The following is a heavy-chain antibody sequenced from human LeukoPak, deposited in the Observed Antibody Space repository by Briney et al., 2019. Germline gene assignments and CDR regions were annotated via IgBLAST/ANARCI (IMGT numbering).Heavy chain of an antibody. CDR3: ARQEARCSGGSCLPYYYFGMDV. D-gene: IGHD2-15*01. J-gene: IGHJ6*02. V-gene: IGHV5-51*01. CDR1: GYSFTSYW. CDR2: IYPGDSDT. Sequence: GESLKISCKGSGYSFTSYWIGWVRQMPGKGLEWMGIIYPGDSDTRYSPSFQGQVTISADKSISTAYLQWSSLKASDTAMYYCARQEARCSGGSCLPYYYFGMDVWGQGTTVTVSS.